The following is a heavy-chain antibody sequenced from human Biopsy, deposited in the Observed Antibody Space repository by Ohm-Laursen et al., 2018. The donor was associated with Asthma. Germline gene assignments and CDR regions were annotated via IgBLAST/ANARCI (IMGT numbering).Heavy chain of an antibody. D-gene: IGHD3-3*01. CDR1: GFTFSSYG. Sequence: SLRLSCAASGFTFSSYGMHWVRQAPGKGLEWVACISYDGSNKYYADSVKGRSIISRDNSKNTLYLQMNSLRVEDTAVFYCARDVMEWYLPAFDFWGQGTLVTVSS. CDR2: ISYDGSNK. CDR3: ARDVMEWYLPAFDF. V-gene: IGHV3-30*03. J-gene: IGHJ4*02.